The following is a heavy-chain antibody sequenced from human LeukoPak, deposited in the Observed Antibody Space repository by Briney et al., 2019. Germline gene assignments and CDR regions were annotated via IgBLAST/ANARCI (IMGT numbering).Heavy chain of an antibody. CDR1: GYSFPSYW. CDR2: IHPGDSDT. Sequence: GESLKISCKGSGYSFPSYWIGWVRQMPGKGLEWKGLIHPGDSDTRYSPSFQGQVTISVAKSISTAYLQWSSLEASDTAMYYCATVVVIASTQWHFDSWGQGTLVTVSS. D-gene: IGHD2-21*01. J-gene: IGHJ4*02. V-gene: IGHV5-51*01. CDR3: ATVVVIASTQWHFDS.